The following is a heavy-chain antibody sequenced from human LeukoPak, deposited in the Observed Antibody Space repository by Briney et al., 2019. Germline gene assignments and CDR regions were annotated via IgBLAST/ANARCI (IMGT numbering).Heavy chain of an antibody. CDR3: ARGWPSVSYYFQY. J-gene: IGHJ4*02. Sequence: GGSLRLSCATSGFTFNNYAVNWVRQAPGKGLEWVSSISGGGTTYYADSVKGRFTISRDSSQNTLYLQMNSQRAEDAAVYFCARGWPSVSYYFQYRGQGTLVTVSS. V-gene: IGHV3-23*01. CDR2: ISGGGTT. D-gene: IGHD1-1*01. CDR1: GFTFNNYA.